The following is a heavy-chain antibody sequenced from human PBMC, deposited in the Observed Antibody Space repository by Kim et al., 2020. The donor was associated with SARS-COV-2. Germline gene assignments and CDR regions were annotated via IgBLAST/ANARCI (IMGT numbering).Heavy chain of an antibody. CDR2: INPSGGST. Sequence: ASVKVSCKASGYTFTSYYMHWVRQAPGQGLEWMGIINPSGGSTSYAQKFQGRVTMTRDTSTSTVYMELSSLRSEDTAVYYCARDAHTDYYDSSAHYSGYYYGMDVWGQGTTVTVSS. CDR1: GYTFTSYY. CDR3: ARDAHTDYYDSSAHYSGYYYGMDV. V-gene: IGHV1-46*01. D-gene: IGHD3-22*01. J-gene: IGHJ6*02.